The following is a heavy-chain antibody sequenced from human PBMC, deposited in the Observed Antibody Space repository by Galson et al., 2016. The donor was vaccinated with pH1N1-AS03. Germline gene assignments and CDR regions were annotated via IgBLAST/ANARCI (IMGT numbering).Heavy chain of an antibody. CDR1: GFIFSDYG. J-gene: IGHJ1*01. D-gene: IGHD3-16*01. CDR3: ASWGF. Sequence: SLRLSCAASGFIFSDYGMSWVRQAPGKGLEWVANIKKDGGEKYYVDAVRGRFTISRDNAKKSLYQQMSSLRVEDTAVYYCASWGFWGRGTLVAVSS. V-gene: IGHV3-7*03. CDR2: IKKDGGEK.